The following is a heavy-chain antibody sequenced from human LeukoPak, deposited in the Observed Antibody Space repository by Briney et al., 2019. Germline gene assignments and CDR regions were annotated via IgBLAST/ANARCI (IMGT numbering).Heavy chain of an antibody. D-gene: IGHD3-10*01. V-gene: IGHV1-69*05. CDR1: GGTFSSYA. Sequence: SVKVSCKASGGTFSSYAISWVRQAPGQGLEWMGGIIPIFGTANYAQKFQGRVTITTDESTSTAYMELSSLRSEDTAVYYCAADVIDGSGLAYWGQGTLVTVSS. CDR3: AADVIDGSGLAY. J-gene: IGHJ4*02. CDR2: IIPIFGTA.